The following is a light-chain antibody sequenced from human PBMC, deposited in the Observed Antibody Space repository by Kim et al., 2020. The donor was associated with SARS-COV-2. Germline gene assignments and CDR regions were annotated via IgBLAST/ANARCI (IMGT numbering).Light chain of an antibody. CDR1: SLRRYC. V-gene: IGLV3-19*01. J-gene: IGLJ2*01. CDR3: QSRDSSGKVV. CDR2: GKH. Sequence: SSELTQDPAVSVALGQTVSITCQGDSLRRYCVSWYQRRPGQAPLLVIYGKHNRPSGIPDRFSGSSSGNTASLTITGAQAEDEADYYCQSRDSSGKVVFGGGTKLT.